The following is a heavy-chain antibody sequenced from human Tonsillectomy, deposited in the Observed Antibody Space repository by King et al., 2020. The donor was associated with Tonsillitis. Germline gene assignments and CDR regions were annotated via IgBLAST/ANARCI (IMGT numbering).Heavy chain of an antibody. V-gene: IGHV4-31*03. CDR1: GGSISSGGYY. Sequence: QLQESGQGLVKPSQTLSLTCTVSGGSISSGGYYWSWIRQHPGKGLEWIGYIYYSGSTYYNPSLKSRVTISVDTSKNQFSLKLSSVTAADTAVYYCARDGVVPAAIGAFDIWGQGTMVTVSS. D-gene: IGHD2-2*02. CDR3: ARDGVVPAAIGAFDI. J-gene: IGHJ3*02. CDR2: IYYSGST.